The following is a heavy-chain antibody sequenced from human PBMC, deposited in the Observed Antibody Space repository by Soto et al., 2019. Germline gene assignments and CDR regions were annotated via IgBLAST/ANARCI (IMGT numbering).Heavy chain of an antibody. J-gene: IGHJ5*02. CDR1: GFSLSSSGVG. Sequence: QIPLKESGPTLVKPTQTLTLTCSFSGFSLSSSGVGVGWIRQPPGKALEWLAVIYWDDDKRYSPSLNRRLTITKDTSNKQVVLTMTNTYPVDTATYFCADSRLWSTNWNSGWFAPWGQGTLVTVSS. D-gene: IGHD2-8*01. V-gene: IGHV2-5*02. CDR3: ADSRLWSTNWNSGWFAP. CDR2: IYWDDDK.